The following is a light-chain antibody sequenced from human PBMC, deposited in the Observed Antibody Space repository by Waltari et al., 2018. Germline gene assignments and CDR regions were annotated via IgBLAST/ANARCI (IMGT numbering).Light chain of an antibody. CDR3: QQYNNWPQT. CDR1: QSISSN. CDR2: DAS. V-gene: IGKV3-15*01. J-gene: IGKJ1*01. Sequence: EIVMTPSPATLSVSPGARATLSCRASQSISSNLAWYQHRPGQAPRLLIYDASTRATGIPARFSGSGSGTEFTLTISSLQSEDFALYYCQQYNNWPQTFGQGTKVEIE.